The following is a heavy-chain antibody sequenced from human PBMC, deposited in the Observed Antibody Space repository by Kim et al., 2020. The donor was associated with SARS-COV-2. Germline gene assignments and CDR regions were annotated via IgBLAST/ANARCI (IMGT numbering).Heavy chain of an antibody. CDR3: AQGSGYYYYYGMDV. V-gene: IGHV4-39*01. Sequence: TPSLKSRVTISVDTSKNQFSLKLSSVTAADTAVYYCAQGSGYYYYYGMDVWCQGTTVTVSS. J-gene: IGHJ6*02.